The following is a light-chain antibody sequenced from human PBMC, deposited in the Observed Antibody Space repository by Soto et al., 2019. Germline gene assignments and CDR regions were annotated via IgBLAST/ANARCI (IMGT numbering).Light chain of an antibody. CDR1: QSVSSN. V-gene: IGKV3-15*01. Sequence: EIVMTQAPATLSVSPGERATLSCRASQSVSSNLAWYQQKPGQPPRLLIYGASTRSTGIPARFSGSGSGTEFTLTISSLQSEDFDVYYCPQYNNWPPPTFGQGTKVEIK. CDR2: GAS. J-gene: IGKJ1*01. CDR3: PQYNNWPPPT.